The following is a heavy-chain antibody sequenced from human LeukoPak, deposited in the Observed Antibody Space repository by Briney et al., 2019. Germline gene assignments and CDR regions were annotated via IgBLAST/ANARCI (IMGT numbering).Heavy chain of an antibody. V-gene: IGHV3-30*18. Sequence: GGSLRLSCAASGFTFSNYGMYWVRQAPGKGLEWVAVISSDGNNKYYTDSVKGRFTISRDNSKNTVFLQMNSLRAEDTAVYYCAKDQEVAAAGTWGSIDYWGQGTLVTVSS. CDR1: GFTFSNYG. CDR3: AKDQEVAAAGTWGSIDY. D-gene: IGHD6-13*01. J-gene: IGHJ4*02. CDR2: ISSDGNNK.